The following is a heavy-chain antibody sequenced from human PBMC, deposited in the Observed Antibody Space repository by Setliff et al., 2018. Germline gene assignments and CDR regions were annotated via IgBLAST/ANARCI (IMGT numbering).Heavy chain of an antibody. Sequence: SETLSLTCNVSGVSIANTASYWSWIRQPAGKTLEWIGQIYTGWSTNYNPSLKSRVTISIDKSNNQFSLKLTSMTAADTAVYYCAKGGGRYHSDSWGQGILVTVSS. V-gene: IGHV4-61*09. CDR2: IYTGWST. J-gene: IGHJ4*02. CDR3: AKGGGRYHSDS. CDR1: GVSIANTASY. D-gene: IGHD1-1*01.